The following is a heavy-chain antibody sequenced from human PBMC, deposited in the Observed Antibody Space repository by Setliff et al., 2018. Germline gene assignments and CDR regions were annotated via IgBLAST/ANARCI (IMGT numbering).Heavy chain of an antibody. CDR2: IFYSGSS. CDR1: GVSIRSYY. J-gene: IGHJ4*02. D-gene: IGHD3-10*01. V-gene: IGHV4-59*12. Sequence: ASETLSLTCTVSGVSIRSYYWSWIRQPPGKGLEWIGYIFYSGSSNYNPSLQSRVSISRDNSKNTLYLQMNSLRAEDTALYYCAKVSVEGGSGSYMGDADYWGQGTQVTVSS. CDR3: AKVSVEGGSGSYMGDADY.